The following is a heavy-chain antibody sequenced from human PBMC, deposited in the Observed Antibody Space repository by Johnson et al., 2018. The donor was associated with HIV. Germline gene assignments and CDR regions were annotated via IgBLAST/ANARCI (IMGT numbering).Heavy chain of an antibody. D-gene: IGHD3-22*01. CDR1: GFTFSSYA. Sequence: VQLLESGGGLVQPGGSLRLSCPASGFTFSSYAMSWVRQAPGKGLEWVSAISGSGGSTYYADSVKGRFTISRDNSKNTLYLQMNSLRAEDTAVYYCAKHSSGTPVFDIWGQGTMVTVSS. J-gene: IGHJ3*02. V-gene: IGHV3-23*01. CDR2: ISGSGGST. CDR3: AKHSSGTPVFDI.